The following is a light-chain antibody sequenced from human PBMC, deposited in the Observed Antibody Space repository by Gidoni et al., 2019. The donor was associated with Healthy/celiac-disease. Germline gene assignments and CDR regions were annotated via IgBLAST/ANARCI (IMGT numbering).Light chain of an antibody. CDR1: QSVSSY. CDR3: QQRSNWPPYT. J-gene: IGKJ2*01. CDR2: DAS. Sequence: IVLTQSPATLSLSPGERATLSCRASQSVSSYLAWYQQKPGQAPRLLIYDASNRATGIPARFSGSGSGTDVTLTISSREPEDFAVYYCQQRSNWPPYTFXXXTKLEIK. V-gene: IGKV3-11*01.